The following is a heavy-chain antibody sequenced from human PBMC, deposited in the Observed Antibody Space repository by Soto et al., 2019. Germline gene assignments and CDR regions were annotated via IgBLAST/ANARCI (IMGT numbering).Heavy chain of an antibody. V-gene: IGHV3-30-3*02. D-gene: IGHD3-9*01. J-gene: IGHJ6*02. CDR3: AKTRELRYFDWSPHSHYYCMDV. CDR1: EFSFSSYA. Sequence: LRLSCAASEFSFSSYAMNWVRQAPGKGLEWVAVISHDGTNKYYRDSVKGRFTISRDNSKNTLYLQMNNLGVEDTAVYYCAKTRELRYFDWSPHSHYYCMDVCGQRSTVIVSS. CDR2: ISHDGTNK.